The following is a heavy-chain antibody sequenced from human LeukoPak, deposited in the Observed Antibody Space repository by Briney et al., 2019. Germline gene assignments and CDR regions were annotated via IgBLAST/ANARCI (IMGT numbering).Heavy chain of an antibody. CDR3: AKPGYSGYDYHFDY. J-gene: IGHJ4*02. CDR1: GYTFTGYY. V-gene: IGHV1-2*02. Sequence: ASVKVSCKASGYTFTGYYMHWVRQAPGQGLEWMGWINSNSGGTNYAQKFQGRVTMTRDTSISTAYMELSRLRSDDTAVYYCAKPGYSGYDYHFDYWGQGTLVTVSS. D-gene: IGHD5-12*01. CDR2: INSNSGGT.